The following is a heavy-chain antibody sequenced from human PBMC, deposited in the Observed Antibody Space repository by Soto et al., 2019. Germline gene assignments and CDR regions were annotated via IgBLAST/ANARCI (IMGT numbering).Heavy chain of an antibody. D-gene: IGHD7-27*01. Sequence: VQLLESGGGLVQPGGSLRLSCAGSGFTFINYAMNWVRQAPGKGLEWVSSISGGGDAAFFGDSVRGRFTISRDNSSLSVTLQMNSLGVGDTAVYYCARKILGSTTRPDYWYFDLWGRGTLVTVSS. CDR3: ARKILGSTTRPDYWYFDL. J-gene: IGHJ2*01. CDR1: GFTFINYA. V-gene: IGHV3-23*01. CDR2: ISGGGDAA.